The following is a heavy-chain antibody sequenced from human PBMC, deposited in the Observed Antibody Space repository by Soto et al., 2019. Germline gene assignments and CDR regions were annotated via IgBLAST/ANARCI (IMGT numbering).Heavy chain of an antibody. D-gene: IGHD2-21*02. CDR2: IWYDGSNK. V-gene: IGHV3-33*01. CDR1: GFTFSSYG. J-gene: IGHJ6*02. CDR3: ARDRLAYCGGDCYSDYYYCMDV. Sequence: QVQLVESGGGVVQPGRSLRLCCAASGFTFSSYGMHWVRQAPGKGLEWVAVIWYDGSNKYYADSVKGRFTISRDNSKNTLYLQMNSLRAEDTAVYYCARDRLAYCGGDCYSDYYYCMDVWGQGTTVTVSS.